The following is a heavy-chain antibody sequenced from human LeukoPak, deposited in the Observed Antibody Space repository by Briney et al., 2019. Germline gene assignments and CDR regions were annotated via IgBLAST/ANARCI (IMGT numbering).Heavy chain of an antibody. CDR1: GYTFTSYD. CDR3: ARGGYCSGGSCYRNWSDP. D-gene: IGHD2-15*01. J-gene: IGHJ5*02. CDR2: MNPNSGNT. Sequence: ASVKVSCKASGYTFTSYDINWVRQATGQGLEWMGWMNPNSGNTGYAQKFQGRVTMTRNTSISTAYMELSSLRSEDTAVYYCARGGYCSGGSCYRNWSDPWGQGTLVTVSS. V-gene: IGHV1-8*01.